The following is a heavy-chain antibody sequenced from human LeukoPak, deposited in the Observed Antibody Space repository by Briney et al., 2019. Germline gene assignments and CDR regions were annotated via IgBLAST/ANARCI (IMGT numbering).Heavy chain of an antibody. CDR1: GGSISSGDYY. CDR2: IYYSGST. J-gene: IGHJ2*01. D-gene: IGHD3-22*01. V-gene: IGHV4-30-4*01. Sequence: KPSETLSLTCTVSGGSISSGDYYWSWIRQPPGKGLEWIGYIYYSGSTYYNPSLKSRVTISVDTSKNQFSLKLSSVTAADTAVYYCARGSSGYYPLGWYFDLWGRGTLVTVSS. CDR3: ARGSSGYYPLGWYFDL.